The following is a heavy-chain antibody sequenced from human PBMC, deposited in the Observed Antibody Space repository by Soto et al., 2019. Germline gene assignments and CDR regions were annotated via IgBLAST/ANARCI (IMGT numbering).Heavy chain of an antibody. J-gene: IGHJ5*02. CDR2: IYHSGST. CDR1: GGSISSGGYS. Sequence: QLQLQESGSGLVKPSQTLSLTCAVSGGSISSGGYSWSWIRQPPGKGLEWIGYIYHSGSTYYNPSLKSRVTISVDRSKNQFSLKLSSVTAADMAVYYCARFYGDYANWFDPWGQGTLVTVSS. CDR3: ARFYGDYANWFDP. D-gene: IGHD4-17*01. V-gene: IGHV4-30-2*01.